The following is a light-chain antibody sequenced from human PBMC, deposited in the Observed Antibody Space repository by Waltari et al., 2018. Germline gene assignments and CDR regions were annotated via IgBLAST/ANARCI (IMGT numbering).Light chain of an antibody. Sequence: DIQMTQSPSSLSASVGDRVTITCRASQTISRYLNWYQQKPGKAPNLLIYAASSLQSGVPSRFSGSGSGRDFTLIITGLQTEDFATYYCQQTYSFTRTFGQGTKVEIK. J-gene: IGKJ1*01. CDR3: QQTYSFTRT. CDR2: AAS. V-gene: IGKV1-39*01. CDR1: QTISRY.